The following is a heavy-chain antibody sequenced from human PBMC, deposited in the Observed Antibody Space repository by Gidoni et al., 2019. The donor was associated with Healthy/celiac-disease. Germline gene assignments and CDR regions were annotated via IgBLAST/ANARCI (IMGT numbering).Heavy chain of an antibody. D-gene: IGHD4-17*01. J-gene: IGHJ4*02. CDR1: GFTFSDYY. CDR3: ARLYYGGNSHHFDY. Sequence: QVQLVESGGRLVKPGGSLRLSCAASGFTFSDYYMSWIRQAPGKGLEWVSYISSGGGTLNYADSVKGRFTVSRDNARNSLYLQMNNLRAEDTAVYYCARLYYGGNSHHFDYWGQGTLVTVSS. V-gene: IGHV3-11*01. CDR2: ISSGGGTL.